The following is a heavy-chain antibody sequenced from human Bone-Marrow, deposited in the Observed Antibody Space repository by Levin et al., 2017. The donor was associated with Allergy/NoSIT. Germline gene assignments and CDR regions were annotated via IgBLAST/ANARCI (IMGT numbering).Heavy chain of an antibody. CDR2: IAYDGINK. CDR3: AKGPPTYTFGSNFDY. CDR1: GFTFSSYG. Sequence: SCAASGFTFSSYGMHWVRQAPGKGLEWVAVIAYDGINKYYGDSVKGRFTISRDNSKNTLYLQMNSLSAEDTAVYYCAKGPPTYTFGSNFDYWGQGTLVSVSS. J-gene: IGHJ4*02. D-gene: IGHD5-18*01. V-gene: IGHV3-30*18.